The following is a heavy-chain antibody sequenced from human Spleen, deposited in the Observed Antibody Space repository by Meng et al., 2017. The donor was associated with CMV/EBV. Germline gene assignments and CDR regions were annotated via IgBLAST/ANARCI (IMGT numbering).Heavy chain of an antibody. V-gene: IGHV1-69*05. CDR1: GGTFRNFA. CDR2: IISMFTTP. J-gene: IGHJ4*02. D-gene: IGHD3-10*01. Sequence: SVKVSCKASGGTFRNFAINWVRQAPGQGLEWMGGIISMFTTPNYAQRFQGRVTITTDESTTTAYMELSSLRSEDTAVYYCARDRGDGRNRVDYWGQGTLVTVSS. CDR3: ARDRGDGRNRVDY.